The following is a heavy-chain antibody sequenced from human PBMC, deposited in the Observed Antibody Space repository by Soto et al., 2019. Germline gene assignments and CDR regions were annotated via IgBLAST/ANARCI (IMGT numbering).Heavy chain of an antibody. J-gene: IGHJ4*02. CDR1: GYTLTELS. CDR3: ATHARIIWPDEVEFDY. Sequence: GASVKVSCKVSGYTLTELSMHWVRQAPGKGLEWMGGFDPEDGETIYAQKFQGRVTMTEDTSTDTAYMELSSLRSEDTAVYYCATHARIIWPDEVEFDYWGQGTLVTVSS. CDR2: FDPEDGET. D-gene: IGHD2-2*01. V-gene: IGHV1-24*01.